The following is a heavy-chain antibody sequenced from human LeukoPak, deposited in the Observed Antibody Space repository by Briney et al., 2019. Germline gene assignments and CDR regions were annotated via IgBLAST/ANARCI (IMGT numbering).Heavy chain of an antibody. Sequence: ASVKVSCKASGYTFTAYYMHWVRQAPGQGLEWMGWINPHSGGTNYAQKFHVRVSVTRDTSITTAYMELRRVRSDDTAVYFCARDRRRYFDWSSDAFDIWGQGTMVTVSS. CDR2: INPHSGGT. CDR3: ARDRRRYFDWSSDAFDI. J-gene: IGHJ3*02. D-gene: IGHD3-9*01. V-gene: IGHV1-2*02. CDR1: GYTFTAYY.